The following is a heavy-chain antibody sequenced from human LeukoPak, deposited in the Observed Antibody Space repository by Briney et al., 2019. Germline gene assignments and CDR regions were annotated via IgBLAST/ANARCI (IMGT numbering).Heavy chain of an antibody. CDR3: ARDVEQWLVRVYYFDY. J-gene: IGHJ4*02. CDR2: ISSGSTTI. V-gene: IGHV3-48*01. CDR1: GFTISSYS. Sequence: PGGSLRLSCAVSGFTISSYSMAWVRQAPGKGLEWISYISSGSTTIYYADSVKGRFTISRDNAKNSLYLQMNSLRAEDTAVYYCARDVEQWLVRVYYFDYWGQGTLVTVSS. D-gene: IGHD6-19*01.